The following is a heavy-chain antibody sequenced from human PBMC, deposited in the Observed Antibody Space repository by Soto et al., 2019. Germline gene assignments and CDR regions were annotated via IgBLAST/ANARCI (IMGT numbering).Heavy chain of an antibody. CDR1: QFSFRSYA. CDR2: ISFDGNSL. D-gene: IGHD3-9*01. CDR3: ARTFDTITYYFDY. V-gene: IGHV3-30-3*01. J-gene: IGHJ4*02. Sequence: QVHLVESGGGVVQPGRSLRLSCAASQFSFRSYAMHWIRQSPGKGLEWVAVISFDGNSLHHADSVRDRFTISRDNSKNTLYLQMNNLRPEDTAVYYCARTFDTITYYFDYWGQGTVVTVSS.